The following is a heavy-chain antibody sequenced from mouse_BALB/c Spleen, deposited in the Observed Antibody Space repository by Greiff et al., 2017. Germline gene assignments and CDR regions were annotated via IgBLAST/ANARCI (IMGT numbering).Heavy chain of an antibody. CDR2: IYPGSGNT. J-gene: IGHJ3*01. CDR1: GYTFTDYY. D-gene: IGHD2-4*01. V-gene: IGHV1-77*01. Sequence: VQLQQSGAELARPGASVKLSCKASGYTFTDYYINWVKQRTGQGLEWIGEIYPGSGNTYYNEKFKGKATLTADKSSSTAYMQLSSLTSEDSAVYFCAKGTMIKEGFAYWGQGTLVTVSA. CDR3: AKGTMIKEGFAY.